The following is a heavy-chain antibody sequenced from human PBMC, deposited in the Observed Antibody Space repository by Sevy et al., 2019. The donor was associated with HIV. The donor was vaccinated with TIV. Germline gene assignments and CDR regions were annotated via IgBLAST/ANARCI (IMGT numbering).Heavy chain of an antibody. Sequence: GGSLRLSCAASGFTFSDHYVDGVRQAPGKGLEWVGRIRNRPNSYTTEYAAYVKGRFTISRDDSRNSVYLQMNSLKTQDSAVYYCVRGPNCGVGGCQQISPYCLDVWGKGATVTVSS. V-gene: IGHV3-72*01. J-gene: IGHJ6*03. CDR2: IRNRPNSYTT. CDR3: VRGPNCGVGGCQQISPYCLDV. CDR1: GFTFSDHY. D-gene: IGHD2-15*01.